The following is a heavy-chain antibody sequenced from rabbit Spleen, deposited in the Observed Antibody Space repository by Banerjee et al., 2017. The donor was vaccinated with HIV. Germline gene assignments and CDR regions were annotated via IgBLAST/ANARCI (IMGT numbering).Heavy chain of an antibody. V-gene: IGHV1S45*01. CDR1: GFSLSGSYW. J-gene: IGHJ4*01. Sequence: QEQLVESRGGLVTPGGSLTLTCTASGFSLSGSYWICWVRQAPGKGLQWIACAYGGSGGSTYYANWAKGRFTISKTSSTTVTLQMNSLTAADTATYFCVREVAVKFNLWGPGTLVTVS. D-gene: IGHD4-1*01. CDR2: AYGGSGGST. CDR3: VREVAVKFNL.